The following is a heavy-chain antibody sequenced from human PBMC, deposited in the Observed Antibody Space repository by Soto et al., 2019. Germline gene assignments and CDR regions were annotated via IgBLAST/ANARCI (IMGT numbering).Heavy chain of an antibody. CDR3: AREGYSGYDSPGYFDY. Sequence: LSLTCAVSGGSISSGGYSWSWIRQPPGKGLEWIGYIYHSGSTYYNPSLKSRVTISVDRSKNQFSLKLSTVTAADTAVYYCAREGYSGYDSPGYFDYWGQGTLVTVSS. CDR1: GGSISSGGYS. V-gene: IGHV4-30-2*01. D-gene: IGHD5-12*01. CDR2: IYHSGST. J-gene: IGHJ4*02.